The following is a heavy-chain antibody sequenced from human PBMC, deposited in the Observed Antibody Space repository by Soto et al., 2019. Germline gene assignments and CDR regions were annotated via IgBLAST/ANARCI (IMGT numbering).Heavy chain of an antibody. Sequence: SETLSLACAVYGGSFSGYYWSWIRQPPGKGLEWIGEINHSGSTNYNPSLKSRVTISVDTSKNQFSLKLSSVTAADTAVYYCASPFPANSDFWSGYPPYYRAFGGKGTTVPVSS. V-gene: IGHV4-34*01. J-gene: IGHJ6*03. CDR2: INHSGST. CDR3: ASPFPANSDFWSGYPPYYRAF. D-gene: IGHD3-3*01. CDR1: GGSFSGYY.